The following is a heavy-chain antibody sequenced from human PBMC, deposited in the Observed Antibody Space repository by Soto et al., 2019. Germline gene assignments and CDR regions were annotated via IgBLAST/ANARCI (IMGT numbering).Heavy chain of an antibody. V-gene: IGHV1-3*05. J-gene: IGHJ4*02. CDR3: ARGSGWYPPFDY. CDR1: GYTFTSYA. Sequence: QVQLVQSGAEEKKPGASVKVSCKASGYTFTSYAMHWVRQAPGQRLEWMGWINAGNGNTKYSQKFQGRVTITRDTPARTADMELSSLRSEATAVYSCARGSGWYPPFDYWGQGTLVTVSS. D-gene: IGHD6-19*01. CDR2: INAGNGNT.